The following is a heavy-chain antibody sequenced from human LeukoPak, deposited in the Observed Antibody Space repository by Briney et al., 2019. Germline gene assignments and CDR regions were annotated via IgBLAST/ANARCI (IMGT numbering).Heavy chain of an antibody. CDR1: GGSISSSSYY. V-gene: IGHV4-39*07. Sequence: SETLSPTCTVSGGSISSSSYYWGWIRQPPGKGLEWIGSIYYSGRTYYNPSLKSRVTISVDTSKNQFSLKLSSVTAADTAVYYCARDPGSGYSRQNWFDPWGQGTLVTVSS. CDR2: IYYSGRT. J-gene: IGHJ5*02. D-gene: IGHD6-13*01. CDR3: ARDPGSGYSRQNWFDP.